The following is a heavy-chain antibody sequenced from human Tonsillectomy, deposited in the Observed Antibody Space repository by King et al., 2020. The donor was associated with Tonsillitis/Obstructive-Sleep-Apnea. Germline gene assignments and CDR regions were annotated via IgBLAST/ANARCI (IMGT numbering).Heavy chain of an antibody. CDR2: ISYDGSNK. Sequence: VQLVESGGGVVKPGRSLRLSCAASGFTFSSYAMHWVRQAPGKGLEWVAVISYDGSNKYYADSVKGRFTISRDNSKNTLYLQMNSLRAEDTAVYYCARDRWVEQWLPFDYWGQGTLVTVSS. CDR3: ARDRWVEQWLPFDY. D-gene: IGHD6-19*01. J-gene: IGHJ4*02. CDR1: GFTFSSYA. V-gene: IGHV3-30*01.